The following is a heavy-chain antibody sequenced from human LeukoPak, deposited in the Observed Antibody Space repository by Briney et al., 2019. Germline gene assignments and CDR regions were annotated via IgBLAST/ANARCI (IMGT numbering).Heavy chain of an antibody. CDR1: GFTFSSYG. D-gene: IGHD6-13*01. V-gene: IGHV3-30*02. CDR2: IRYDGSNK. CDR3: ATGSSWYIDY. J-gene: IGHJ4*02. Sequence: GGSLRLSCAASGFTFSSYGMSWVRQAPGKGLEWVAFIRYDGSNKYYADSVKGRFTISRDNSKNTLYLQMNSLRAEDTAVYYCATGSSWYIDYWGQGTLVTVSS.